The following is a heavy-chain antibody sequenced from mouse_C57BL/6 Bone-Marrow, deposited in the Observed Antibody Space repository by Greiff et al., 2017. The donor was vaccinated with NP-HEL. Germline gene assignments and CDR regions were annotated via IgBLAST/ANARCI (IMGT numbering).Heavy chain of an antibody. Sequence: QVQLQQPGAELVMPGASVKLSCKASGYTFTSYWMHWVKQRPGQGLEWIGEIDPSDSYTNYNQKFKGKSTLTVDKSSSTVYMQLSSLTSEDSAVYYCAREGLREMDYWGQGTSVTVSS. D-gene: IGHD2-2*01. J-gene: IGHJ4*01. CDR3: AREGLREMDY. CDR2: IDPSDSYT. CDR1: GYTFTSYW. V-gene: IGHV1-69*01.